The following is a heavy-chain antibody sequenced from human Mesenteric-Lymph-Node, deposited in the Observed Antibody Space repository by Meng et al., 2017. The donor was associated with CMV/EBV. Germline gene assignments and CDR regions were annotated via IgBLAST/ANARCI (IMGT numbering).Heavy chain of an antibody. V-gene: IGHV1-18*01. J-gene: IGHJ4*02. D-gene: IGHD3-3*01. Sequence: ASVKVSCKASGYTFTSYGISWVRQAPGQGLEWMGWISAYNGNTNYAQKFQGRVTMTTDTSTSTAYMELRSLRSDDTAVYYCARALVLEWLLYPDYWGQGTLVTVSS. CDR2: ISAYNGNT. CDR3: ARALVLEWLLYPDY. CDR1: GYTFTSYG.